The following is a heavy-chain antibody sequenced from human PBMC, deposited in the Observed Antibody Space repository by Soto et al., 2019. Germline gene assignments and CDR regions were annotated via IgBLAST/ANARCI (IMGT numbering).Heavy chain of an antibody. D-gene: IGHD4-4*01. CDR1: GFAFRSYS. CDR2: ISRTGTYI. V-gene: IGHV3-21*01. J-gene: IGHJ6*02. CDR3: ARDWDSNQRGGMDV. Sequence: EEQLVESGGGLVKPGGSLRLSCAASGFAFRSYSMNWVRQAPGKGLECVSSISRTGTYIYYADSLKGRFTISRDNAKNSLGLQMNSLRAEDTAVYYCARDWDSNQRGGMDVWGQGTTVTVSS.